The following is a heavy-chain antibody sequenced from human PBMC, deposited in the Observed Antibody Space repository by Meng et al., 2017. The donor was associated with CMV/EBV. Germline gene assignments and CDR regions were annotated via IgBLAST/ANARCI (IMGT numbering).Heavy chain of an antibody. J-gene: IGHJ4*02. CDR1: GGSVSSGSYY. D-gene: IGHD3-10*01. CDR3: ASGKYYSGSWSYYNPYY. Sequence: SETLSLTCTVSGGSVSSGSYYWSWILQPPGKGLEWIGYIYYSGSTNYNPSLKSRVTISVDTSKNQFSLKLSSVTAADTAVYYCASGKYYSGSWSYYNPYYWGQGTLVTVSS. CDR2: IYYSGST. V-gene: IGHV4-61*01.